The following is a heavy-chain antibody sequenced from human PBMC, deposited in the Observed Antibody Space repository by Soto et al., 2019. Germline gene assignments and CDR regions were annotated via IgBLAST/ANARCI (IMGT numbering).Heavy chain of an antibody. CDR1: GGSISSGGYY. J-gene: IGHJ4*02. CDR2: IYYSGST. V-gene: IGHV4-31*03. CDR3: ARGALGRPGSYHY. Sequence: QVQLQESGPGLVKPSQTLSLTCTVSGGSISSGGYYWSWIRQHPVKGLEWIGYIYYSGSTYYNPSLKSRVTISVDTSKNQFSLKLSSVPAADTAVYYCARGALGRPGSYHYWGQGTLVTVSS. D-gene: IGHD3-10*01.